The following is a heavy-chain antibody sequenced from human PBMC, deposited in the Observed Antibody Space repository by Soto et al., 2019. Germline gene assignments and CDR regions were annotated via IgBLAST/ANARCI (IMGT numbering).Heavy chain of an antibody. V-gene: IGHV3-30-3*01. CDR2: ISYDGGFT. CDR3: ARAGIAVPGSNWFDP. J-gene: IGHJ5*02. Sequence: QVQLVESGGGVLQPGGSLRLSCAASGFTFNSYAMHWVRQAPGKGLEWVAIISYDGGFTLYTDSVKGRFSIARDNSKNTLYLQMNSLRAKDTAVYFCARAGIAVPGSNWFDPWGQGTLVTVSS. D-gene: IGHD6-19*01. CDR1: GFTFNSYA.